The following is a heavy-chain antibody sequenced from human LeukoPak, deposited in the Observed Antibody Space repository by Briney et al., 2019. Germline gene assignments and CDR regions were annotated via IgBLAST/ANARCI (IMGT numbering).Heavy chain of an antibody. CDR2: ISYDGSNK. V-gene: IGHV3-30*18. Sequence: PGGSLRLSCAASGFTFSSYGMHWVRQAPGKGLEWVAVISYDGSNKYYADSVKGRFTISRDNSKNTLYLQMNSLRAEDTAVYYFAKVRAAVNRWTLDYWGQGTLVTVSS. D-gene: IGHD6-13*01. CDR1: GFTFSSYG. CDR3: AKVRAAVNRWTLDY. J-gene: IGHJ4*02.